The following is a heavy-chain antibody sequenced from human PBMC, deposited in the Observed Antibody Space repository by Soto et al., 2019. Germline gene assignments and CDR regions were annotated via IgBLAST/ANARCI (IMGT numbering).Heavy chain of an antibody. J-gene: IGHJ5*02. CDR3: ARMERGIVVVTAPGNWFDP. CDR1: GFSLSNARMG. D-gene: IGHD2-21*02. CDR2: IFSNDEK. Sequence: QVTLKESGPVLVKPTETLTLTCTVSGFSLSNARMGVSWIRQPPGKALEWLAHIFSNDEKSYSTSLKSRLTISKDTSNSPVVLTMPNMDPVDTATYYCARMERGIVVVTAPGNWFDPWGQGTLVTVSS. V-gene: IGHV2-26*01.